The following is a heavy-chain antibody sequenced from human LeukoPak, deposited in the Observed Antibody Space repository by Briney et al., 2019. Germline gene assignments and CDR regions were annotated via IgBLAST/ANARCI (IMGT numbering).Heavy chain of an antibody. CDR1: GFTFSSYS. J-gene: IGHJ1*01. V-gene: IGHV3-21*01. Sequence: GGSLRLSCAASGFTFSSYSMNWVRQAPGKGLEWVSSISTSSSYIYYADSVKGRFTISRDNAQNSMYLQMNSLRVEDTAVYYCTSWGDTTAEYFQRWGQGTLVTVSS. D-gene: IGHD2-21*02. CDR2: ISTSSSYI. CDR3: TSWGDTTAEYFQR.